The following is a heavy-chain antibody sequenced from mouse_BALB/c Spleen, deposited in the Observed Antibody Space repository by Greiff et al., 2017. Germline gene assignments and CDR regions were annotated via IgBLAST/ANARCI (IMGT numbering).Heavy chain of an antibody. D-gene: IGHD2-3*01. CDR1: GYSITSDYA. Sequence: EVQGVESGPGLVKPSQSLSLTCTVTGYSITSDYAWNWIRQFPGNKLEWMGYISYSGSTSYNPSLKSRISITRDTSKNQFFLQLNSVTTEDTATYYCARRIDGYYFDYWGQGTTLTVSA. J-gene: IGHJ2*01. V-gene: IGHV3-2*02. CDR2: ISYSGST. CDR3: ARRIDGYYFDY.